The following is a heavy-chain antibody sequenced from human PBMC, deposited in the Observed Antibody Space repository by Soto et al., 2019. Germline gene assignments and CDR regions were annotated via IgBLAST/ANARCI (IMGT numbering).Heavy chain of an antibody. D-gene: IGHD3-16*01. CDR2: ISSSGYI. Sequence: GGSLRLSCAASGFNFNSYTINWVRQAPGKRLEWLSSISSSGYIFSTDSVKGRFTISRDNAKNSLYLQMEGLRVEDTAVYYCTRGPPGGYGMDVWGQGTTVTVSS. CDR1: GFNFNSYT. V-gene: IGHV3-21*04. CDR3: TRGPPGGYGMDV. J-gene: IGHJ6*02.